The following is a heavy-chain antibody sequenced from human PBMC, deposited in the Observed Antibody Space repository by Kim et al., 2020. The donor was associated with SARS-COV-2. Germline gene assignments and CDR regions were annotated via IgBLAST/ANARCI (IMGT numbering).Heavy chain of an antibody. CDR2: TYYRSKWYN. CDR3: ARANLEYFRPNSGFDY. Sequence: SPTLSLTCAISGDSVYSNSAAWTWIRQSPSRGLEWLGRTYYRSKWYNDYAVSVKSRITINPDTSKNQFSLQLNSVTPEDTAVYYCARANLEYFRPNSGFDYWGQGTLVTVSS. V-gene: IGHV6-1*01. J-gene: IGHJ4*02. D-gene: IGHD6-25*01. CDR1: GDSVYSNSAA.